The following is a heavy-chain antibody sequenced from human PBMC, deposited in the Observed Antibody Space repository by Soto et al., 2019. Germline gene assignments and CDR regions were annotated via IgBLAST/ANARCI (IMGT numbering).Heavy chain of an antibody. J-gene: IGHJ1*01. D-gene: IGHD3-22*01. V-gene: IGHV4-30-4*01. CDR1: GGSISSDDYY. CDR3: ARDLDGLHDDNSGPYPRPG. Sequence: PSETLSLTCTVSGGSISSDDYYWSWIRQAPGRGLEWIGDIHSSGSIYYNPSLKSRATMSIDTARNQFSLKVGSVTVADTAVYYCARDLDGLHDDNSGPYPRPGWGQGTLVTVS. CDR2: IHSSGSI.